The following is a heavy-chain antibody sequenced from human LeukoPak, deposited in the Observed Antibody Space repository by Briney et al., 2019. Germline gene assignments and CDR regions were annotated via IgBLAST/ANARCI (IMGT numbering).Heavy chain of an antibody. D-gene: IGHD1-26*01. CDR3: ASGAGWESGY. Sequence: PGGSLRLCCAVSGSTSSRNFMSWVRQTPEKGLEWVANINQDGSEKNYVDSVKGRFTISRDNAKNSLFLQMNSLRAEDTAIYYCASGAGWESGYWGQGTLVTVSS. CDR2: INQDGSEK. J-gene: IGHJ4*02. V-gene: IGHV3-7*01. CDR1: GSTSSRNF.